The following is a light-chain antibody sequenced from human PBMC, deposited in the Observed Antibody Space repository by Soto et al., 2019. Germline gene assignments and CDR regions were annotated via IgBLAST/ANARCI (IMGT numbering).Light chain of an antibody. CDR1: QGVTSNY. CDR3: QQYETSPLT. J-gene: IGKJ1*01. Sequence: ENVLTQSPGTLSLSPGERVTLSCRASQGVTSNYLAWFQQKPGQPPRLLISDASSKATGLPDRFIGSGSGTDFTLTISRLEPEDFATYYCQQYETSPLTFGQGTKVEIK. CDR2: DAS. V-gene: IGKV3-20*01.